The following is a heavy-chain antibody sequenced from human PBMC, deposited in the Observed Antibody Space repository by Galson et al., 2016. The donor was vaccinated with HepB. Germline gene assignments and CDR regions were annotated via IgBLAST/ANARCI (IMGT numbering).Heavy chain of an antibody. Sequence: SLRLSCAASAFTFSNYPMNWVRQAPGKGLEWVSSISTGSSSIYYADSVKGRVTISRDNTKNSLYLQMSNLRAEDTAVYYCARHSDRTTLYGMDVWGQGTTVAVSS. CDR2: ISTGSSSI. D-gene: IGHD1-14*01. CDR1: AFTFSNYP. J-gene: IGHJ6*02. CDR3: ARHSDRTTLYGMDV. V-gene: IGHV3-21*01.